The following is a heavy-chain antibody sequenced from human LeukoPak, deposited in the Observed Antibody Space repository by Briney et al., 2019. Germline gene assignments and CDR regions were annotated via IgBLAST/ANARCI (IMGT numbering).Heavy chain of an antibody. CDR2: MKQDGSVK. CDR3: ARIGYSSSSFDY. J-gene: IGHJ4*02. CDR1: GFTLDNYW. Sequence: GGSPRLSCAASGFTLDNYWMSWVRQAPGKGLEWVANMKQDGSVKYYVASVKGRFTISRANARNSQYLQMNSLRPEDTAVYYCARIGYSSSSFDYRGQGTLVTVSS. D-gene: IGHD6-6*01. V-gene: IGHV3-7*01.